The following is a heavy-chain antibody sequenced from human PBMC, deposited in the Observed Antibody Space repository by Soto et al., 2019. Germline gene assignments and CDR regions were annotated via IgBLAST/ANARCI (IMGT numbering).Heavy chain of an antibody. V-gene: IGHV4-4*02. Sequence: SETLSLTCDVSGASFSNNNWWSWVRQPPGEGLEWIGEMHHIGNTNYNPSLKSRVTMSVDTPKNQFFLKLNSVTAADTAVYYCTKNSAYALDYWGQGILVTVSS. CDR2: MHHIGNT. J-gene: IGHJ4*02. CDR3: TKNSAYALDY. D-gene: IGHD5-12*01. CDR1: GASFSNNNW.